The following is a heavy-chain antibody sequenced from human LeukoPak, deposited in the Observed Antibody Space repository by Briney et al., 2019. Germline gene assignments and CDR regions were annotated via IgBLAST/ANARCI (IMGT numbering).Heavy chain of an antibody. CDR3: AREVKGYYDSSGSENFDY. CDR2: IYTSGST. J-gene: IGHJ4*02. CDR1: GGSISSGSYY. Sequence: SQTLSLTRTVSGGSISSGSYYWSWIRQPAGKGLEWIGRIYTSGSTNYNPSLKSRVTISVDTSKNQFSLKLSSVTAADTAVYYCAREVKGYYDSSGSENFDYWGQGTLVTVSS. D-gene: IGHD3-22*01. V-gene: IGHV4-61*02.